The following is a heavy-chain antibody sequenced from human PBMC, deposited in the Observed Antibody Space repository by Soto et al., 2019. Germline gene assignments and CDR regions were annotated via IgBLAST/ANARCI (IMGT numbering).Heavy chain of an antibody. V-gene: IGHV4-38-2*01. J-gene: IGHJ6*02. Sequence: SETLSLTCAVSGYSIASGYYWACIRQPPGKGLEWIGSIYHAGSVYYNPSLNSRVAMSLDTSDNHFSLKLTSVTAADTAVYYCARTFDYYGMDVWGQGTTVTVYS. CDR2: IYHAGSV. CDR1: GYSIASGYY. CDR3: ARTFDYYGMDV.